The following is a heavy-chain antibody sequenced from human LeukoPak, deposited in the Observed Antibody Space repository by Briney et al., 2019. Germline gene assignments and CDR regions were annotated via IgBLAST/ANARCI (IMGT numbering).Heavy chain of an antibody. J-gene: IGHJ4*02. CDR2: IKQDGSEK. CDR1: GFTFSTYW. CDR3: AKTGPGSGWARYYFEF. D-gene: IGHD6-19*01. V-gene: IGHV3-7*01. Sequence: PGGSLRLSCAASGFTFSTYWMTWVRQAPGKGLEWVANIKQDGSEKYYVDSVKGRFTVSRDNAKNSLYLQMNSLRAEDTAVYYCAKTGPGSGWARYYFEFWGQGALVTVSS.